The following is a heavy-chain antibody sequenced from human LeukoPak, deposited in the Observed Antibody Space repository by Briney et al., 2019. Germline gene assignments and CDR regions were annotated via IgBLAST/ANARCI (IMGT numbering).Heavy chain of an antibody. Sequence: GGSLRLSCAASGFTFSSYAMSWVRQAPGKGLEWVSAISGSGGSTYYADSVKGRFTISRDNSKNTLYLQMSSLRVEDTAVYYCAKDVGAVAGTGYYFDYWGQGTLVTVSS. CDR1: GFTFSSYA. D-gene: IGHD6-19*01. J-gene: IGHJ4*02. CDR3: AKDVGAVAGTGYYFDY. CDR2: ISGSGGST. V-gene: IGHV3-23*01.